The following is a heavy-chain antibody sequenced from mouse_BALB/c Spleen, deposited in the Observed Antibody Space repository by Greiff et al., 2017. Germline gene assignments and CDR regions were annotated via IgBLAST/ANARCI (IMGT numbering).Heavy chain of an antibody. CDR1: GYTFTSYV. V-gene: IGHV1-14*01. Sequence: VHVKQSGPELVKPGASVKMSCKASGYTFTSYVMHWVKQKPGQGLEWIGYINPYNDGTKYNEKFKGKATLTSDKSSSTAYMELSSLTSEDSAVYYCARSDDYSWYFDVWGAGTTVTVSS. J-gene: IGHJ1*01. CDR2: INPYNDGT. D-gene: IGHD2-4*01. CDR3: ARSDDYSWYFDV.